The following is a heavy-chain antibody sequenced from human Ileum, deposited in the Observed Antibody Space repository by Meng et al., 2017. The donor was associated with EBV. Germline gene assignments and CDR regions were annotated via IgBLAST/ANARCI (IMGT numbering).Heavy chain of an antibody. CDR2: IYQSGST. CDR3: AREGGSFDILTGYDI. Sequence: VQLQEPVPGPVKPSGHLSLPWAVSGGSVSSGNWWSWVRQSPGKGLEWIGEIYQSGSTNYNPSLESRVTISLDKSENQLSLRLTSVTAADTAVYYCAREGGSFDILTGYDIWGQGTLVTASS. J-gene: IGHJ4*02. CDR1: GGSVSSGNW. V-gene: IGHV4-4*02. D-gene: IGHD3-9*01.